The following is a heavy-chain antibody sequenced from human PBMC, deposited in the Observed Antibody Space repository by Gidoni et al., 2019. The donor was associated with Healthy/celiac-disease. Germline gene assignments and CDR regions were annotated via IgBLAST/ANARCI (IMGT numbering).Heavy chain of an antibody. CDR3: ARDQIARPFDY. V-gene: IGHV4-31*03. CDR2: SYYSGRT. CDR1: GGSISRGGYY. Sequence: QVQLPASGPGLVKPSQPLSLTCTVSGGSISRGGYYWSWIRQHPGKGLEWGGYSYYSGRTYYNPSLKSRVTISVDTSKNQFSLKLSSVTAADTAVYYCARDQIARPFDYWGQGTLVTVSS. J-gene: IGHJ4*02.